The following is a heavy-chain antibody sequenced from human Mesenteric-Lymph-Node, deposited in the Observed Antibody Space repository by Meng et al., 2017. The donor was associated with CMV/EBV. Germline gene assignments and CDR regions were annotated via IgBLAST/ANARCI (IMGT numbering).Heavy chain of an antibody. CDR3: ARHQRWLKSEGGFNY. D-gene: IGHD4-23*01. CDR1: GGSFSGYD. Sequence: QVQLQQWVAGLFKPSETLSLTCAVYGGSFSGYDWSWIRQPPGKGLEWIGEINHSGSTNYNPSLKSRVTISVDTSKNQFSLKLSSVTAADTAVYYCARHQRWLKSEGGFNYWGQGTLVTVSS. V-gene: IGHV4-34*01. CDR2: INHSGST. J-gene: IGHJ4*02.